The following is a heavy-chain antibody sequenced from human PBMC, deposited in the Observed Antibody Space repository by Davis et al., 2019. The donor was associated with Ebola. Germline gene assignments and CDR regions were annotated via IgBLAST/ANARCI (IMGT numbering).Heavy chain of an antibody. CDR3: ARDEGSIVGATSFDY. Sequence: SVKVSCKASGGTFSSYAISWVRQAPGQGLEWMGRIIPILGIANYAQKFQGRVTITADKSTSTAYMELSSLRSEDTAVYYCARDEGSIVGATSFDYWGQGTLVTVSS. D-gene: IGHD1-26*01. V-gene: IGHV1-69*04. CDR2: IIPILGIA. CDR1: GGTFSSYA. J-gene: IGHJ4*02.